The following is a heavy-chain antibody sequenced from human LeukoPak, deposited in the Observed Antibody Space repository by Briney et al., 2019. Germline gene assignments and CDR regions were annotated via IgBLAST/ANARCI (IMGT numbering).Heavy chain of an antibody. CDR3: ATAYSSGWYILIY. V-gene: IGHV1-24*01. CDR2: FDPEDGET. J-gene: IGHJ4*02. CDR1: GYTLTELS. Sequence: ASVKVSCKVSGYTLTELSMHWVRQAPGKGREWMGGFDPEDGETIYAQKFQGRVTMTEDTSTDTAYMELSSLRSEDTAVYYCATAYSSGWYILIYWGQGTLVTVSS. D-gene: IGHD6-19*01.